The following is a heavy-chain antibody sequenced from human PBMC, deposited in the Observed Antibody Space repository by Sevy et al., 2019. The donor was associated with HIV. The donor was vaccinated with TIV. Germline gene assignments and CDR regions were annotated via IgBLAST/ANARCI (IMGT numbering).Heavy chain of an antibody. CDR2: IYSDDST. CDR3: ASDILTGSDY. CDR1: GFTVSSNY. J-gene: IGHJ4*02. V-gene: IGHV3-53*05. D-gene: IGHD3-9*01. Sequence: GGSLRLSCAASGFTVSSNYMSWVRQAPGKGLEWVSVIYSDDSTYYADSVKGRFTISRDNSKNTLYLQMNSLRAEDTAVYYCASDILTGSDYWGQGTLVTVSS.